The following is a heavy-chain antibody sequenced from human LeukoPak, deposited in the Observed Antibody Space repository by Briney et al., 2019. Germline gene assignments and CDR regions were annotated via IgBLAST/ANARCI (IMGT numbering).Heavy chain of an antibody. V-gene: IGHV3-30*18. D-gene: IGHD3-22*01. CDR3: AKDLSRDYYDSSGHFDY. Sequence: GESLKISCAASGFTFSSYGMHWVRQAPGKGLEWVAVISYDGSNKYYADSVKGRFTISRDNSKNTLYLQMNSLRAEDTAVYYCAKDLSRDYYDSSGHFDYWGQGTLVTVSS. CDR1: GFTFSSYG. J-gene: IGHJ4*02. CDR2: ISYDGSNK.